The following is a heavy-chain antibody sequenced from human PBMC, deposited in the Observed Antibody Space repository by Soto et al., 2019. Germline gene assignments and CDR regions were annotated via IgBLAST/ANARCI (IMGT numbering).Heavy chain of an antibody. D-gene: IGHD2-15*01. CDR2: IYHSGST. CDR3: ARAGYCSGGSRYYVRGAFDP. CDR1: GGSISSGGYS. J-gene: IGHJ5*02. V-gene: IGHV4-30-2*01. Sequence: SETLSLTCAVSGGSISSGGYSWSWIRQPPGKSLEWIGYIYHSGSTYSNPSLKSRVTISVARSKNQFSLKLSSVTRSAPAVDHRARAGYCSGGSRYYVRGAFDPWDQGTLGAACS.